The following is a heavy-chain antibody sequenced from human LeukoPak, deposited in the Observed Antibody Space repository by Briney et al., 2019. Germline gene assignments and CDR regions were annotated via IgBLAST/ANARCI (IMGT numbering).Heavy chain of an antibody. V-gene: IGHV4-34*01. CDR3: ARSYGDYWFDP. Sequence: PSETLSLTCAVYGGSFSGYYWSWIRQPPGKGLEWIGEINHSGSTNYNPSFKSRVTISVDTSKNQFSLKLSSVTAADTAVYYCARSYGDYWFDPWGQGTLVTVSS. CDR2: INHSGST. CDR1: GGSFSGYY. D-gene: IGHD4-17*01. J-gene: IGHJ5*02.